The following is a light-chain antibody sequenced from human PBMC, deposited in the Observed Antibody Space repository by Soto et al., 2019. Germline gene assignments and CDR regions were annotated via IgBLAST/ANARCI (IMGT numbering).Light chain of an antibody. Sequence: QSVLTQPASVSGSPGQSIAISCTGTSGDVGGYDYVSWYQQHPDKAPKLMIYEVTKRPSWVSNRFSGSKSGNTASLTISGLQPEDGADYCCSSHTSGSTRVFGSGTKVTVL. CDR2: EVT. CDR1: SGDVGGYDY. CDR3: SSHTSGSTRV. J-gene: IGLJ1*01. V-gene: IGLV2-14*01.